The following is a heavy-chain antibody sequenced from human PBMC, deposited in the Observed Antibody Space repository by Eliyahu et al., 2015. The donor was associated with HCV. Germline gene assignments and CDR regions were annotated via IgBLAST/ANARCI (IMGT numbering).Heavy chain of an antibody. Sequence: QLQPQESGPGLVKPSETLSLTCTVSGGSISSSSYYWGWIRQPPGKGLXWIGSIYYSGGTYYNPSLKSRVTISVDTSKNQFSLKLSSVTAADTAVYYCASPKLYYYDSSGYGVWGQGTLVTVSS. CDR1: GGSISSSSYY. CDR3: ASPKLYYYDSSGYGV. J-gene: IGHJ4*02. CDR2: IYYSGGT. V-gene: IGHV4-39*01. D-gene: IGHD3-22*01.